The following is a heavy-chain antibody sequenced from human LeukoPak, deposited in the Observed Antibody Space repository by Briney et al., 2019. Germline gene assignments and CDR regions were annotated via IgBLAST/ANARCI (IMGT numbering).Heavy chain of an antibody. CDR2: ISSSGTSI. J-gene: IGHJ4*02. V-gene: IGHV3-11*04. D-gene: IGHD3-10*01. CDR1: AFIFSDYY. CDR3: SSGSYYLFDY. Sequence: PGGSLRLSCAASAFIFSDYYMGWIRQVPGKGLEWISYISSSGTSILYADSVKGRFTISRDNAKSLLSLQMNSLRAEDTAVYYCSSGSYYLFDYWGQGTLVTVSS.